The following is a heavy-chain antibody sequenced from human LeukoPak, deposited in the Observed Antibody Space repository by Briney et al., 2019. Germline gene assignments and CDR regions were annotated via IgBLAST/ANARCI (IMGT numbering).Heavy chain of an antibody. D-gene: IGHD6-13*01. Sequence: ASVKVSCKASGYTFTSYYMHWVRQAPGQGLEWMGIINPSGGSTSYAQKFQGRVTMTRDTSTSTVYMELSSLRSEDTAVYYCARALAAAGTDQDFDYWGQGTLVTVSS. J-gene: IGHJ4*02. V-gene: IGHV1-46*01. CDR1: GYTFTSYY. CDR2: INPSGGST. CDR3: ARALAAAGTDQDFDY.